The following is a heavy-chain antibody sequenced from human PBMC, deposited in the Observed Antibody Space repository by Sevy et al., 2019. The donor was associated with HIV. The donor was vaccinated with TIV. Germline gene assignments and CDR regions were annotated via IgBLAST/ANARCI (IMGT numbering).Heavy chain of an antibody. Sequence: SETLSLTCTVSGGSINSDHWNWIRQPPGKGLEWIGYVYYTGGTNYNPSLKNRVTISVDRTKNQFSLKLTSVTAADTPVYYCARRNDLDIWGQGTMVTVSS. CDR2: VYYTGGT. CDR1: GGSINSDH. CDR3: ARRNDLDI. V-gene: IGHV4-59*08. J-gene: IGHJ3*02.